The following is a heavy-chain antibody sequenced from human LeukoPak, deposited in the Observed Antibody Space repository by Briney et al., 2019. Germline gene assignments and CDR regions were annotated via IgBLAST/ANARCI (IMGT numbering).Heavy chain of an antibody. CDR2: INHSGST. J-gene: IGHJ4*02. Sequence: SETLSHTCAVYGGSFSGYYWSWIRQPPGKGLEWIGEINHSGSTNYNPSLKSRVTISVDTSKNQFSLKLSSVTAADTAVYYCARSGETYRDFDYWGQGTLVTVSS. V-gene: IGHV4-34*01. CDR3: ARSGETYRDFDY. D-gene: IGHD4-17*01. CDR1: GGSFSGYY.